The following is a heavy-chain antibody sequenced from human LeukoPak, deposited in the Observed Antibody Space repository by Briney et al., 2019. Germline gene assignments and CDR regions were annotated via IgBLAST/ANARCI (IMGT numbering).Heavy chain of an antibody. D-gene: IGHD3-22*01. Sequence: ETLSLTCTVSGGSISTYYWSWIRQAPGKGLEWVGRIKSKTDGGTTDYAAPVKGRFTISRDDSKNTLYLQMNSLKTEDTAVYYCTTTGYYYDSSGNYGDYWGQGTLVTVSS. CDR3: TTTGYYYDSSGNYGDY. CDR1: GGSISTYY. V-gene: IGHV3-15*07. J-gene: IGHJ4*02. CDR2: IKSKTDGGTT.